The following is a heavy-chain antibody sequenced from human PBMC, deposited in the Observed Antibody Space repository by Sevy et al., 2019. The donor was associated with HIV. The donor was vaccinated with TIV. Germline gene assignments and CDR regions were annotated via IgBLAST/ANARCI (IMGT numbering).Heavy chain of an antibody. Sequence: GESLKISCKGSGYSFTSYWISWVRQMPGKGLEWMGRIDPSDSYTNHSPSFQDHVTISADKSISAAYLQWSSLKASDTAMYYCARHFADYGDYAPLYYYMDVWGKGTTVTVSS. J-gene: IGHJ6*03. CDR3: ARHFADYGDYAPLYYYMDV. V-gene: IGHV5-10-1*01. CDR1: GYSFTSYW. CDR2: IDPSDSYT. D-gene: IGHD4-17*01.